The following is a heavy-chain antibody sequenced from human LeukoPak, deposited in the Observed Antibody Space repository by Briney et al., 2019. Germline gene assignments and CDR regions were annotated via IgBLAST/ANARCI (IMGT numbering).Heavy chain of an antibody. CDR1: RYTFTSYD. J-gene: IGHJ4*02. CDR2: MNPNTGRT. D-gene: IGHD3-10*01. Sequence: ASVKVSCKASRYTFTSYDINWVREAAGHGLEWMGWMNPNTGRTGYAQKFQGRITMTRDTSIHTAYMELTNLRSEDTAIYYCARLSQTPDYYTLGGYYYLGYWGQGTPVTVSS. CDR3: ARLSQTPDYYTLGGYYYLGY. V-gene: IGHV1-8*01.